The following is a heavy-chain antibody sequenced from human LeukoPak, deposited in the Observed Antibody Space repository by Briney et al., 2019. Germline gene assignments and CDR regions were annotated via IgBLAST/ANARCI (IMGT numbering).Heavy chain of an antibody. Sequence: GGSLRLSCAASGFTFSSYAMSWARQAPGKGLEWVSAISGSGGSTYYADSVKGRFTISRDNSKNTLYLQMNSLRAEDTAVYYCAKDLRGAAAAPVMDVWGQGTTVTVSS. J-gene: IGHJ6*02. CDR1: GFTFSSYA. D-gene: IGHD6-13*01. CDR2: ISGSGGST. CDR3: AKDLRGAAAAPVMDV. V-gene: IGHV3-23*01.